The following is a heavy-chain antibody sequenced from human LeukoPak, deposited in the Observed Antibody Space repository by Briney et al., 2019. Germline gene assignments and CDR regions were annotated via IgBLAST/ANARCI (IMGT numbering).Heavy chain of an antibody. V-gene: IGHV5-51*01. CDR3: AREGYRSSSPFDY. CDR2: IYPGDSDT. D-gene: IGHD6-6*01. Sequence: GESLKISCKGSGYSFTSYWIGWVRQMPGKGLEWMGIIYPGDSDTRYSPSFQGQVTISADKSISTAYLQWSSLKASDTVMYCCAREGYRSSSPFDYSGQGTLVTVST. J-gene: IGHJ4*02. CDR1: GYSFTSYW.